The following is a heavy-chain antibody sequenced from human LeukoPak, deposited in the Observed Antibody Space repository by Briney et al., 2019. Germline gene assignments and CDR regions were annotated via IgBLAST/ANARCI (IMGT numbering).Heavy chain of an antibody. J-gene: IGHJ6*03. CDR3: ARAEYYYGSGSYPLPNYYYYYYMDV. CDR2: ISAYNGNT. D-gene: IGHD3-10*01. V-gene: IGHV1-18*01. Sequence: GASVKVSCKASGYTFTSYGISWVRQAPGQGLEWMGWISAYNGNTNYAQKLQGRVTMTTDTSTSTAYMELRSLRSDDTAVYYCARAEYYYGSGSYPLPNYYYYYYMDVWGKGTTVTVSS. CDR1: GYTFTSYG.